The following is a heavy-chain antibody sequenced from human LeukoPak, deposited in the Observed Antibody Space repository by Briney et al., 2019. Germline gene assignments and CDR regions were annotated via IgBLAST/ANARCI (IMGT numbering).Heavy chain of an antibody. V-gene: IGHV4-61*01. J-gene: IGHJ4*02. CDR2: IYYSGST. CDR3: ARDVAGFDY. Sequence: SETLSLTCTVSGGSVSSGSYYWSWIRQPPGKGLEWIGYIYYSGSTNYNPSLKSRVTISVDTSKNQFSLKLSSVTAADTAVYYCARDVAGFDYWGQGTLVTVSS. CDR1: GGSVSSGSYY. D-gene: IGHD6-19*01.